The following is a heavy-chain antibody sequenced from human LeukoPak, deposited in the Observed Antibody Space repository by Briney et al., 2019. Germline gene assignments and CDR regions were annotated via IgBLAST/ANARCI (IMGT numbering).Heavy chain of an antibody. CDR1: GFTFSTYG. J-gene: IGHJ6*03. V-gene: IGHV3-48*04. Sequence: GGSLRLSCVVSGFTFSTYGMNWVRQAPGKGLEWVSYISSSSGTIYYADSVKGRFTISRDNAKNSLYLQMNSLRAEDTAVYYCATYYDFWSAVGYYYYYYMDVWGKGTTVTVSS. CDR2: ISSSSGTI. D-gene: IGHD3-3*01. CDR3: ATYYDFWSAVGYYYYYYMDV.